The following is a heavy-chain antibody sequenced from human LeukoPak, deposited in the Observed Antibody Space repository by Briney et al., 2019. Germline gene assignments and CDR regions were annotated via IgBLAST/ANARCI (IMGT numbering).Heavy chain of an antibody. Sequence: ASVKVSCKASGYTFTSYGISWVRQAPGQGREWMGWISAYNGNTNYAQKLQGRVTMTTDTSTSTAYMELRSLRSDDTAVYYCAREGYYDYVWGSYPLDYWGQGTLVTVSS. CDR1: GYTFTSYG. CDR3: AREGYYDYVWGSYPLDY. CDR2: ISAYNGNT. V-gene: IGHV1-18*01. J-gene: IGHJ4*02. D-gene: IGHD3-16*01.